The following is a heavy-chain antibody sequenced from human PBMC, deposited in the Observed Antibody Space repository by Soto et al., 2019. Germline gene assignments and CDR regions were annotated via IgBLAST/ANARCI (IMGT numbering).Heavy chain of an antibody. J-gene: IGHJ6*02. Sequence: PGESLKISCKGSGYSFTNYWIGWVRQMPGKGLEWMGDIYPGDSDVKYSPSFRGQVTISADKSITTAYLQWSSLKASDTAMYYCARLPGPKDYYYYDGMDVWGQGTTVTVSS. V-gene: IGHV5-51*01. CDR3: ARLPGPKDYYYYDGMDV. D-gene: IGHD2-8*02. CDR2: IYPGDSDV. CDR1: GYSFTNYW.